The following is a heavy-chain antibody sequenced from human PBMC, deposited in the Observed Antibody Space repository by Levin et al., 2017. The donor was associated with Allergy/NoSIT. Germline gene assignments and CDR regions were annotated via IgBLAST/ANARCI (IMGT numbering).Heavy chain of an antibody. J-gene: IGHJ4*02. CDR3: ARGLITMVRGVIIRYFDY. Sequence: SQTLSLTCGVYGGSFSAYYWTWIRPPPGKGLEWIGEINHSGSTNHNPSLNSRVTLSVDTSKNHFSLKLSSVTAADTAVYYCARGLITMVRGVIIRYFDYWGQGTLVTVSS. V-gene: IGHV4-34*01. D-gene: IGHD3-10*01. CDR2: INHSGST. CDR1: GGSFSAYY.